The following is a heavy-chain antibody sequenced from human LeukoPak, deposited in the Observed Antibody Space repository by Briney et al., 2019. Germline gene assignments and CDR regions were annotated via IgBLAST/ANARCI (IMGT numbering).Heavy chain of an antibody. CDR3: ASGGIFRYSSSWYRGYFDY. CDR2: ISYDGSNK. J-gene: IGHJ4*02. CDR1: GFTFSSYA. D-gene: IGHD6-13*01. V-gene: IGHV3-30-3*01. Sequence: PGGSLRLSCAASGFTFSSYAMHWVRQTPGKGLEWVAVISYDGSNKYYADSVKGRFTISRDNSKNALYLQMNSLRAEDTAVYYCASGGIFRYSSSWYRGYFDYWGQGTLVTVSS.